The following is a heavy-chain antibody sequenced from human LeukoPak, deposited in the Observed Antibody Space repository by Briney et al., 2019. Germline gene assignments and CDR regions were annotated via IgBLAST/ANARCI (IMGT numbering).Heavy chain of an antibody. CDR1: GVSFSGYY. CDR3: ASLSDYYMDV. CDR2: INHSGST. V-gene: IGHV4-34*01. J-gene: IGHJ6*03. Sequence: SETLSLTCAVYGVSFSGYYWSWIRQPPGKGPEWIGEINHSGSTNYNPSLKSRVTISVDTSKTQFSLKLSSVTAADTAVYYCASLSDYYMDVWGKGTKVTVSS.